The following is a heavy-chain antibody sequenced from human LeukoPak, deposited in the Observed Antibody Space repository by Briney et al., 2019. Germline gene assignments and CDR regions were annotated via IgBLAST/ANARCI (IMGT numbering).Heavy chain of an antibody. CDR1: GGSISSSSYY. D-gene: IGHD1-1*01. J-gene: IGHJ5*02. Sequence: PSETLSLTCTVSGGSISSSSYYWGWIRQPPGKGLEWIGSIYHSGSTYYNPSLKSRVTISVDTSKNQLSLKLSSVTAADTAVYYCARTLLQLATDSAYNWFDPWGQGTLVTVSS. V-gene: IGHV4-39*07. CDR2: IYHSGST. CDR3: ARTLLQLATDSAYNWFDP.